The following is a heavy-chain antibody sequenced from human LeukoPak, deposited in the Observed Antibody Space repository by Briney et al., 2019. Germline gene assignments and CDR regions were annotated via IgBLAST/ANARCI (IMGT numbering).Heavy chain of an antibody. J-gene: IGHJ4*02. CDR3: ARYFYDFWSGYPGPFDY. V-gene: IGHV3-11*01. CDR1: GFTFSDYY. CDR2: ISSSGSTI. Sequence: GGYLRLSCAASGFTFSDYYMSWIRQAPGKGLEWVSYISSSGSTIYYADSVKGRFTISRDNAKNSLYLQMNSLRAEDTAVYYCARYFYDFWSGYPGPFDYWGQGTLVTVSS. D-gene: IGHD3-3*01.